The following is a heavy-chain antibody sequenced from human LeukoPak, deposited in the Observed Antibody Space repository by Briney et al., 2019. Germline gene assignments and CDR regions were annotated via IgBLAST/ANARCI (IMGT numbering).Heavy chain of an antibody. CDR1: VYTFTVYY. Sequence: GAPVKVSCKASVYTFTVYYMHWVRQAPGQGLEWMGWINPNSGGTNYAQKFQGRVTMTRDTSISTAYMELSRLRSDDTAVYYCASGVVVAAYFDYWGQGTLVTVSS. V-gene: IGHV1-2*02. CDR3: ASGVVVAAYFDY. CDR2: INPNSGGT. D-gene: IGHD2-15*01. J-gene: IGHJ4*02.